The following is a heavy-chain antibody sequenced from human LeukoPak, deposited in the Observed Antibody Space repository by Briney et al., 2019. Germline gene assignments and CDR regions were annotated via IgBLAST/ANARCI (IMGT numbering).Heavy chain of an antibody. V-gene: IGHV1-18*01. CDR2: ISAYNGNT. CDR1: GYTFPRYG. D-gene: IGHD3-10*01. Sequence: ASVKVSGKASGYTFPRYGVSWVRLAPGQGLEWMAWISAYNGNTDYAQNFQGRVTMTTDTSTSTAYMELRSLRSDDTAVYYCATTYGSGRYAFDIWGQGTMVTVSS. J-gene: IGHJ3*02. CDR3: ATTYGSGRYAFDI.